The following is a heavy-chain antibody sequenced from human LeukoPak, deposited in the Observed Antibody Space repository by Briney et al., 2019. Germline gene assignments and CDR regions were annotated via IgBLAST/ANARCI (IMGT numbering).Heavy chain of an antibody. CDR1: GYSISSGYY. Sequence: SETLSLTCTVSGYSISSGYYWGWIRQPPGKGLEWIGSIYYSGSTYYNPSLKSRVTISVDTSKNQFSLKLSSVTAADTAVYYCASPTVNASLWGQGTLVTVSS. V-gene: IGHV4-38-2*02. J-gene: IGHJ4*02. D-gene: IGHD4-11*01. CDR2: IYYSGST. CDR3: ASPTVNASL.